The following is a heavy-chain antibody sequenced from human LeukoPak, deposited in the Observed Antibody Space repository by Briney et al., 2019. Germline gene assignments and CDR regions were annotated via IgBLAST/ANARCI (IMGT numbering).Heavy chain of an antibody. CDR3: AKSRIAAAGCFDY. D-gene: IGHD6-13*01. Sequence: GGSLRLSCAASGFTFSSYAMSWVRQAPGKGLEWVSAIRGSGGSTYYADSVKGRFTISRDNSKNTLYLQMNSLRAEDTAVYSCAKSRIAAAGCFDYWGQGTLVTVSS. CDR1: GFTFSSYA. J-gene: IGHJ4*02. CDR2: IRGSGGST. V-gene: IGHV3-23*01.